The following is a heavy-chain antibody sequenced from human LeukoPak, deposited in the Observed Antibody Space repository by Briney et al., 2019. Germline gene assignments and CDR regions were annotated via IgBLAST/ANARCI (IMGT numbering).Heavy chain of an antibody. Sequence: ASVKVSCKASGYTFTSYGISWVRQAPGQGLEWMGWISAYNGNTNYAQKLQGRVTMTRDTSISTAYMELSRLRSDDTAVYYCARERDTAMVLFDYWGQGTLVTVSS. CDR3: ARERDTAMVLFDY. V-gene: IGHV1-18*01. CDR2: ISAYNGNT. J-gene: IGHJ4*02. CDR1: GYTFTSYG. D-gene: IGHD5-18*01.